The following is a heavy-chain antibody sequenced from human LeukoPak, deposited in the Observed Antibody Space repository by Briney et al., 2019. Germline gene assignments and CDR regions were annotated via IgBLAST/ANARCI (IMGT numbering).Heavy chain of an antibody. V-gene: IGHV3-23*01. Sequence: PGGSLRLSCAASGFTFGSYAMYWVRQAPGKGLEWVSGIFGSGGSAHYADSVKGRFTISRDNSKNTVHLQMDSLRAEDTATYYCAKTTTGYSSGRYPAWPIDYWGQGTLVTVSS. CDR3: AKTTTGYSSGRYPAWPIDY. CDR1: GFTFGSYA. D-gene: IGHD2-15*01. J-gene: IGHJ4*02. CDR2: IFGSGGSA.